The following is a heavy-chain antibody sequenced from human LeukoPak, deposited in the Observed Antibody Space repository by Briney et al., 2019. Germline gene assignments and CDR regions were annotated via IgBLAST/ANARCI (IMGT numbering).Heavy chain of an antibody. J-gene: IGHJ4*02. CDR2: IYSSGST. D-gene: IGHD3-22*01. V-gene: IGHV4-4*07. CDR3: ARDRGYYYDSSGSYYFDY. CDR1: GGSISSYY. Sequence: PSETLSLTCTVSGGSISSYYWSWIRQPAGKGLECIGRIYSSGSTDYNPSLKSRVTISVDTSKNQFSLKLSSVTAADTAVYYCARDRGYYYDSSGSYYFDYWGQGTLVTVSS.